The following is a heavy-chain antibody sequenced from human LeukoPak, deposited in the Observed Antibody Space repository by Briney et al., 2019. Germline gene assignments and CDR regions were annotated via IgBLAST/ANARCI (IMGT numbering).Heavy chain of an antibody. CDR2: INPNTGGT. CDR1: GYTFTGNY. V-gene: IGHV1-2*02. CDR3: ARDSTPLDY. Sequence: ASVKVSCKTSGYTFTGNYMRWVRQAPGQGLEWMGWINPNTGGTNYAQKFQGRVSMTRDTSISTAYMDLSRLRSDDTAVYYCARDSTPLDYWGQGTLVTVSS. D-gene: IGHD2/OR15-2a*01. J-gene: IGHJ4*02.